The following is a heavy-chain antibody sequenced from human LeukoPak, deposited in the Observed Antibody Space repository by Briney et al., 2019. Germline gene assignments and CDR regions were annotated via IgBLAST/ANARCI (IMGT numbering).Heavy chain of an antibody. D-gene: IGHD2-2*01. CDR2: IYYSGST. V-gene: IGHV4-31*03. Sequence: PSQTLSLTCTVSGGSISSGGYYWSRIRQHPGKGLEWIGYIYYSGSTYYNPSLKSRVTISVDTSKNQFSLKLSSVTAADTAVYYCARVEGSYCSSTSCVPIYYYYGMDVWGQGTTVTVSS. J-gene: IGHJ6*02. CDR1: GGSISSGGYY. CDR3: ARVEGSYCSSTSCVPIYYYYGMDV.